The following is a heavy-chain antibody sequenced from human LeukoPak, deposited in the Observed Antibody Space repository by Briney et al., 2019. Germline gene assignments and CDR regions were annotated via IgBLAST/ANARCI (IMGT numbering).Heavy chain of an antibody. CDR2: VSWNSGSI. CDR3: ARSLRNAFDI. J-gene: IGHJ3*02. Sequence: GGSLRLSCAASGFTFDDYAMHWVRQAPGKGLEWVSGVSWNSGSIGYADSVKGRFTISTDNANNSLYLQMNSLRAEDTAVYYCARSLRNAFDIWGQGTMVTVSS. D-gene: IGHD3-3*01. V-gene: IGHV3-9*01. CDR1: GFTFDDYA.